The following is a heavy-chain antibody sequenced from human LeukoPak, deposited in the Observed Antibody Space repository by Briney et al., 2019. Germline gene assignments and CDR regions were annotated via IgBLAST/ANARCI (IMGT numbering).Heavy chain of an antibody. Sequence: ASVKVSYKASGYTFTSYDIHWVRQATGQGLEWMGWMNPNSGNTGYAQKFQGRVTMTRNTSISTAYMELSSLRSEDTAVYYCARGRHDYLVDYWGQGTLVTVSS. V-gene: IGHV1-8*01. J-gene: IGHJ4*02. D-gene: IGHD4-11*01. CDR3: ARGRHDYLVDY. CDR1: GYTFTSYD. CDR2: MNPNSGNT.